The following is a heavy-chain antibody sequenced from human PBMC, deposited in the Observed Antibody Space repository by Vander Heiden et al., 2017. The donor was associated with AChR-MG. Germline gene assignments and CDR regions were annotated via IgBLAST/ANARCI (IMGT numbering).Heavy chain of an antibody. CDR3: ARGGWCSSTSCYIDYFDY. CDR1: GCSISSGGYS. D-gene: IGHD2-2*02. Sequence: QLQLQESGSGLVKPSQTLSLTCAVSGCSISSGGYSWSWIRQPPGKGLEWIGYIYHSGSTYYNPSLKSRVTISVDRSKNQFSLKLSSVTAADTAVYYCARGGWCSSTSCYIDYFDYWGQGTLVTVSS. CDR2: IYHSGST. V-gene: IGHV4-30-2*01. J-gene: IGHJ4*02.